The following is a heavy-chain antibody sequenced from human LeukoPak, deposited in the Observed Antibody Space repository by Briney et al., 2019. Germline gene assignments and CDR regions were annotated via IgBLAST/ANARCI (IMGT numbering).Heavy chain of an antibody. Sequence: SETLSLTCTVSGGSISSYYWSWIRQPAGKGLEWIGRIYTSGSTNYNPSLKSRVTMSVDTSKNQFSLKLGSVTAADTAVYYCASSQTYYDILTGYSPDNWFDPWGQGTLVTVSS. CDR1: GGSISSYY. CDR2: IYTSGST. CDR3: ASSQTYYDILTGYSPDNWFDP. V-gene: IGHV4-4*07. D-gene: IGHD3-9*01. J-gene: IGHJ5*02.